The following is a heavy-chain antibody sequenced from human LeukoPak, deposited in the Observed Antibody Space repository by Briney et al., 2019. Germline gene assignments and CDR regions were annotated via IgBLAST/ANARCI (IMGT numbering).Heavy chain of an antibody. CDR3: ARAPYYDILTGYYKRNYYYYMDV. V-gene: IGHV1-69*05. D-gene: IGHD3-9*01. J-gene: IGHJ6*03. CDR2: IIPIFGTA. Sequence: GSSVKVSCKASGGTFSSYACSWVRQAPGQGLEWMGGIIPIFGTANYAQKFQGRVTITTDESTSTAYMELSSLRSEDTSVYYCARAPYYDILTGYYKRNYYYYMDVWGKGTTVTVSS. CDR1: GGTFSSYA.